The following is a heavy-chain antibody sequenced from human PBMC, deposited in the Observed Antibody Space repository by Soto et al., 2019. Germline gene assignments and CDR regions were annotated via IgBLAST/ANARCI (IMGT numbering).Heavy chain of an antibody. CDR3: ARGSFDYDILTPVPYYYYGMDV. CDR1: GGTFSSYA. V-gene: IGHV1-69*13. J-gene: IGHJ6*02. D-gene: IGHD3-9*01. CDR2: IIPIFGTA. Sequence: PVKGSSKASGGTFSSYAISWVRQAPGQGQERIGGIIPIFGTANYAQKFQGRVTITADESTSTAYMELSSLRSEDTAVYYCARGSFDYDILTPVPYYYYGMDVWGQGTTVTVSS.